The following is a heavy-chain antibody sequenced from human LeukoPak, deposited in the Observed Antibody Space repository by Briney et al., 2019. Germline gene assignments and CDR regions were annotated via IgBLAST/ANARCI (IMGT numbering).Heavy chain of an antibody. D-gene: IGHD3-22*01. CDR3: ARRGFYDTSGYLFDH. CDR1: GVTFSSYE. CDR2: ISTSGSPI. Sequence: GGSLRLSCAASGVTFSSYEMNWVRQAPGKGLEWVSYISTSGSPIYYGNSVKGRFTISRDNAKNSLYLQMNSLRAEDTALYYCARRGFYDTSGYLFDHWGQGTLVTVSS. J-gene: IGHJ4*02. V-gene: IGHV3-48*03.